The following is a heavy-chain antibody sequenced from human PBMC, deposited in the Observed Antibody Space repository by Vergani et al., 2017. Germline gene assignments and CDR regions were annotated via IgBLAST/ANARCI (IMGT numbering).Heavy chain of an antibody. J-gene: IGHJ6*03. CDR1: GFTFSSCA. CDR3: ARVAIVATEGYYYYYMDV. D-gene: IGHD5-12*01. V-gene: IGHV3-30-3*01. Sequence: QVQLVESGGGVVQPGRSLRLSCAASGFTFSSCALHWVRQVPGKGLEWVAVISYDGSNKYYADSVKGRFTISRDNSKNTLYLQMNSLRAEDTAVYYCARVAIVATEGYYYYYMDVWGKXP. CDR2: ISYDGSNK.